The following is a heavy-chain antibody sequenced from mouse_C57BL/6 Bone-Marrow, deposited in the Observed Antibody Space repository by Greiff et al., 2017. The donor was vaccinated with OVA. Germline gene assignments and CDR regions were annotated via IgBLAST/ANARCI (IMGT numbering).Heavy chain of an antibody. CDR1: GFTFSSYG. V-gene: IGHV5-6*01. D-gene: IGHD2-3*01. CDR2: ISSGGSYT. CDR3: AIYDGYYVLFFDD. J-gene: IGHJ2*01. Sequence: EVHLVESGGDLVKPGGSLKLSCAASGFTFSSYGMSWVRQTPDKRLEWVATISSGGSYTYYPDSVKGRFTISRDNAKNTLYLQMSSLKSEDTAMYYCAIYDGYYVLFFDDWGQGTTLTVSS.